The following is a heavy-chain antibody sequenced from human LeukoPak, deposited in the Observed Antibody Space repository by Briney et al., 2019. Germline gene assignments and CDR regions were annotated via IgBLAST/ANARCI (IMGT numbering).Heavy chain of an antibody. CDR1: GGTFSSYA. V-gene: IGHV1-69*01. CDR3: ARVGGYCSSTSCLQPLDY. CDR2: IIPIFGTA. D-gene: IGHD2-2*03. J-gene: IGHJ4*02. Sequence: SVKVSCKASGGTFSSYAISWVRQAPGQGLEWMGGIIPIFGTANYAQKFQGRVTITADESTSTAYMELSSLRSEDTAVYYCARVGGYCSSTSCLQPLDYWGQGTLVTVSS.